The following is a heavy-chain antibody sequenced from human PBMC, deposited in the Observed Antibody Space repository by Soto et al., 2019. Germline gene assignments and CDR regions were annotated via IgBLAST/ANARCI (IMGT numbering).Heavy chain of an antibody. CDR3: ARERYQVISDGIDG. Sequence: SAKASSEAPGYTFTCLSVFWLRRSNGQGLEWMGWINPETGGTSYAQKFQGRVTLSRDTSINTAYLELSRLRFDDAAVYFCARERYQVISDGIDGCGQRTIVTVSA. J-gene: IGHJ6*01. CDR2: INPETGGT. CDR1: GYTFTCLS. D-gene: IGHD2-2*01. V-gene: IGHV1-2*02.